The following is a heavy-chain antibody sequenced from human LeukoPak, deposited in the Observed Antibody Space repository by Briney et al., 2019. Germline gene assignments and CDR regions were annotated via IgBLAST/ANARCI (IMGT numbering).Heavy chain of an antibody. V-gene: IGHV1-18*01. Sequence: ASVKVSCKASGYTFTSYGISWVRQAPGQGLEWMGWISAYNGNTNYAQKFQGRVTITADESTSTAYMELSSLRSEDTAVYYCARGMDGDYGLGDYWGQGTLVTVSS. J-gene: IGHJ4*02. CDR2: ISAYNGNT. CDR3: ARGMDGDYGLGDY. CDR1: GYTFTSYG. D-gene: IGHD4-17*01.